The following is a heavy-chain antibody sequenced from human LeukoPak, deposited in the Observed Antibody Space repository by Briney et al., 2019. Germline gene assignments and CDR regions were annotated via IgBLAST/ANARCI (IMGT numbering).Heavy chain of an antibody. CDR2: ISSSSSTI. CDR1: GFTFSSYA. Sequence: GGSLRLSCAASGFTFSSYAMNWVRQAPGRGLEWVSYISSSSSTIYYADSVKGRFTISRDNAKNSLYLQMNSLRAEDTAVYYCARAPSGYYSDYWGQGTLVTVSS. V-gene: IGHV3-48*01. D-gene: IGHD1-26*01. CDR3: ARAPSGYYSDY. J-gene: IGHJ4*02.